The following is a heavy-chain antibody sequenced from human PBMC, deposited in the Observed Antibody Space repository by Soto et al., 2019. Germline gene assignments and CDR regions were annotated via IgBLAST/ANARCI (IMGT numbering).Heavy chain of an antibody. CDR2: ISPHNRNT. CDR1: GYTGGHFY. CDR3: ARDEGGYDILTGYCTAHHFDQ. D-gene: IGHD3-9*01. V-gene: IGHV1-18*01. Sequence: ASVKVSCKASGYTGGHFYITWVRQSPGQGLEWMGAISPHNRNTNYAEKFRGRVTMTTDTSTTTAYMELRSLRSDDTDVYYCARDEGGYDILTGYCTAHHFDQWGQG. J-gene: IGHJ4*02.